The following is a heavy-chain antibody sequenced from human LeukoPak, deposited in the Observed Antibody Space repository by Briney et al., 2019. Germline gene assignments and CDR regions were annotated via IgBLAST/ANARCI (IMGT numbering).Heavy chain of an antibody. D-gene: IGHD2-2*01. Sequence: PSETLSLTCTVSGGSISSYYWSWIRQPPGKGLEWIGYIYYSGSTNYNPSLKSRVTISVDTSKNQFSLKLSSVTAADTAVYYCARRYCSSTSCYLWYFDLWGRGTLVTVSS. J-gene: IGHJ2*01. CDR1: GGSISSYY. V-gene: IGHV4-59*08. CDR3: ARRYCSSTSCYLWYFDL. CDR2: IYYSGST.